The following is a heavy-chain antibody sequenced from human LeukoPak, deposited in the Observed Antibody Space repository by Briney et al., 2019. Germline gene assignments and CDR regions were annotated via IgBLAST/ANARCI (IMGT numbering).Heavy chain of an antibody. J-gene: IGHJ4*02. CDR3: AKRWKVRDPFDY. D-gene: IGHD3-10*01. CDR1: GFTFSSYA. V-gene: IGHV3-23*01. Sequence: PGGSLRLSCTASGFTFSSYAMSWVRQAPGKGLEWVSVISGSGGSTYYADSVKGRFTISRDNSKNTLYLQMNSLRAEDTAVYYCAKRWKVRDPFDYWGQGTLVTVSS. CDR2: ISGSGGST.